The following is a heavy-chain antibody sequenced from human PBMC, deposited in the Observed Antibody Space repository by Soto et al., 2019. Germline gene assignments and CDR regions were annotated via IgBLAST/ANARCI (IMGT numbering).Heavy chain of an antibody. CDR1: GFTFSNYP. D-gene: IGHD2-21*02. CDR2: ISGSGETP. V-gene: IGHV3-23*01. J-gene: IGHJ5*02. CDR3: ATGHRGLTGTTVVVTVPGWFDP. Sequence: GGSLRLSCAASGFTFSNYPMSWVRQAPGKGLEWVSGISGSGETPYYADSVKGRFTISRDNYKNMLYLEMNSLRPEDTAVYYCATGHRGLTGTTVVVTVPGWFDPWGQGALVTVSS.